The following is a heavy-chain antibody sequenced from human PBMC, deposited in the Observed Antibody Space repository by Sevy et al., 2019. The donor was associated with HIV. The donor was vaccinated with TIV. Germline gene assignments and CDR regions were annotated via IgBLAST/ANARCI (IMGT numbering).Heavy chain of an antibody. CDR1: GYSFTSYW. V-gene: IGHV5-51*01. CDR2: IYPGDSDT. Sequence: GESLKISCKGSGYSFTSYWIGWVRQMPGKGLEWMGIIYPGDSDTRYSPSFQGQVTISADKSISTAYLQWSSLKASDTAMYYCVRHAYGSGSYYQVDYWGQGTLVTVSS. D-gene: IGHD3-10*01. J-gene: IGHJ4*02. CDR3: VRHAYGSGSYYQVDY.